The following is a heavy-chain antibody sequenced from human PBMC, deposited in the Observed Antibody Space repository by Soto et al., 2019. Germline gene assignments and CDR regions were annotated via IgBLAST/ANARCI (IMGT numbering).Heavy chain of an antibody. V-gene: IGHV1-3*05. CDR1: GYTFTSYA. J-gene: IGHJ4*02. Sequence: QVQLVQSGAEEKKPGASVKVSCKASGYTFTSYAMHWVRQAPGQRLEWMGWINAGNGNTKYSQKFQGRVTITRDTSASPAYMEVSSLRSEDTAVYYCARTSATGYYTGDYWGQGTLVTVSS. D-gene: IGHD3-9*01. CDR2: INAGNGNT. CDR3: ARTSATGYYTGDY.